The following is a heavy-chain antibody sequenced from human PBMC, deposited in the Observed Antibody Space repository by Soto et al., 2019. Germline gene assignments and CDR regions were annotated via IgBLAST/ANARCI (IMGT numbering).Heavy chain of an antibody. CDR1: GGSFSAYY. V-gene: IGHV4-34*01. J-gene: IGHJ4*02. Sequence: QVQLQQWGAGLLKPSETLSLTGAVYGGSFSAYYWSWIRQPPGKGLEWIGEINHSGSTNYNPSLKSRVTISVDRSKNPFSLKLRSVTAADTAAYYCARGVGYAGVDYWGQGTLVTVSS. CDR3: ARGVGYAGVDY. CDR2: INHSGST. D-gene: IGHD5-12*01.